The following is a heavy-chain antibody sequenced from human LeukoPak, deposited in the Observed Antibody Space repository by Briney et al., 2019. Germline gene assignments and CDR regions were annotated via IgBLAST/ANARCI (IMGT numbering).Heavy chain of an antibody. CDR2: IWYDGSNK. D-gene: IGHD3-22*01. V-gene: IGHV3-33*01. CDR1: GFTFSSYG. J-gene: IGHJ4*02. Sequence: GRSLRLSCAASGFTFSSYGMHWVRQAPGKGLEWVAVIWYDGSNKYYADSVKGRFTISRDNSKNTLYLQMNSLRAEDMAVYYCARDLVTMREGIDYWGQGTLVTVSS. CDR3: ARDLVTMREGIDY.